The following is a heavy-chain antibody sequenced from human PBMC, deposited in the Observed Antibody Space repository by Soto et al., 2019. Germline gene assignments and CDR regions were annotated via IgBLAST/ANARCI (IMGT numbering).Heavy chain of an antibody. D-gene: IGHD3-3*01. CDR2: ISPESGVT. CDR3: ARATLIIRHITNLGEASPGVVEH. CDR1: GYPFTEYF. Sequence: QVQLVQSGAEVKMPGASVRVSCEASGYPFTEYFLHWVRQAPGQGLEWMGWISPESGVTNIAPNFEGRVTMTADTAITTAYMQLSGLRYDDTAVYYCARATLIIRHITNLGEASPGVVEHWGQGTLVSVSS. J-gene: IGHJ5*02. V-gene: IGHV1-2*02.